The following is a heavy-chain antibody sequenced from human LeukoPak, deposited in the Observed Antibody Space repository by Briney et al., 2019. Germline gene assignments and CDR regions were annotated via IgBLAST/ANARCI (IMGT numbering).Heavy chain of an antibody. D-gene: IGHD2-2*01. CDR3: AKDECSSTSCSFDY. V-gene: IGHV3-9*03. CDR2: ISWNSGSI. J-gene: IGHJ4*02. Sequence: RAGGSLRLSCAASGFTFDDYAMHWVRQAPGKGLEWVSGISWNSGSIGYADSVKGRFTISRDNAKNSLYLQMNSLRAEDMALYYCAKDECSSTSCSFDYWGQGTLVTVSS. CDR1: GFTFDDYA.